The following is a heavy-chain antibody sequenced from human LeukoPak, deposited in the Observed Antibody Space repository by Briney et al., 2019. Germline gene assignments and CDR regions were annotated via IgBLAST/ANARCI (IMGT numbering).Heavy chain of an antibody. Sequence: SVKVSCKASGGTFSSYAISWVRQAPGQGLEWMGGIIPIFGTANYAQKFQGRVTITADESTSTAYMELSSLRSEDTAVYYCARGRGDFWGGYYTTLGDDYGMDVWGQGTTVTVSS. D-gene: IGHD3-3*01. CDR2: IIPIFGTA. CDR3: ARGRGDFWGGYYTTLGDDYGMDV. V-gene: IGHV1-69*13. J-gene: IGHJ6*02. CDR1: GGTFSSYA.